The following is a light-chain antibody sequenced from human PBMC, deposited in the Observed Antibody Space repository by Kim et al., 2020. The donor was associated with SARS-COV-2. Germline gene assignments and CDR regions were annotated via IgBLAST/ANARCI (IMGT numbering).Light chain of an antibody. J-gene: IGKJ2*01. CDR1: QSIRSY. Sequence: SASVGDSVTITCRASQSIRSYLNWYQQKPGKAPKLLIYAASSLQSVVPSRFSGSGSGTDFTLTISSLQPEDFATYYCQQSYSTPYTFGQETKLEIK. V-gene: IGKV1-39*01. CDR2: AAS. CDR3: QQSYSTPYT.